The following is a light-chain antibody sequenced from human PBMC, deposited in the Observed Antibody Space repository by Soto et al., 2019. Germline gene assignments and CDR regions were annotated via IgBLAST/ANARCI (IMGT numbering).Light chain of an antibody. Sequence: AIRMTQSPSSFSASTGDKVTITCRASQGISNYLAWYQQKPGKAPKLLIYAASTLQSGVPSRFSGSGSGTDFTLTISWLQPEDFATYYCQQYYGYPPTFGQGDKLEIK. CDR2: AAS. J-gene: IGKJ2*01. CDR1: QGISNY. V-gene: IGKV1-8*01. CDR3: QQYYGYPPT.